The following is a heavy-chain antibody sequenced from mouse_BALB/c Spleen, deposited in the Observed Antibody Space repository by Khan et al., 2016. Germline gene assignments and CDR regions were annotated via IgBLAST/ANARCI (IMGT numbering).Heavy chain of an antibody. CDR2: IDPANGNT. CDR1: GFNIKDTY. D-gene: IGHD1-1*01. CDR3: ASSYYGSSYYFDY. J-gene: IGHJ2*01. Sequence: VQLKESGAELVKPGASVKLSCTASGFNIKDTYMHWVKQRPEQGLEWIGRIDPANGNTKYDPKFQGKATITADTSSNTAYLQLSSLTSEDTDVYYCASSYYGSSYYFDYWGQGTTLTVSS. V-gene: IGHV14-3*02.